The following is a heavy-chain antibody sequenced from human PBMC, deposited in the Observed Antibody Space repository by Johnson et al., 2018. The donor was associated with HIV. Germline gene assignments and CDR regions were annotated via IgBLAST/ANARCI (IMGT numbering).Heavy chain of an antibody. CDR3: AKQNRGAFDI. D-gene: IGHD1/OR15-1a*01. Sequence: EVQLVESGGGVVQPGRSLRLSCAASGFTFSSYAMHWVRQAPGKGLEWVANINQDGGEKIYVDSVKGRFTISRDTSKNTLYFQMNGLRAEDTAVYYCAKQNRGAFDIWGQGTMVTVSS. CDR1: GFTFSSYA. CDR2: INQDGGEK. V-gene: IGHV3-7*03. J-gene: IGHJ3*02.